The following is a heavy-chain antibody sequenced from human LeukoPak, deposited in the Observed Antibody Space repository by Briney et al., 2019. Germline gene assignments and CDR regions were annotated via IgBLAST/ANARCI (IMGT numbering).Heavy chain of an antibody. J-gene: IGHJ3*02. CDR3: ATTGGSWSSGDAFDI. D-gene: IGHD2-15*01. Sequence: PSETLSLTCTVSGGSISSYYWSWIRQPPGKGLEWIGYIYYSGSTNYNPSLKSRVTISVDTSKNQFSLKLSSVTAADTAVCYCATTGGSWSSGDAFDIWGQGTMVTVSS. CDR1: GGSISSYY. V-gene: IGHV4-59*01. CDR2: IYYSGST.